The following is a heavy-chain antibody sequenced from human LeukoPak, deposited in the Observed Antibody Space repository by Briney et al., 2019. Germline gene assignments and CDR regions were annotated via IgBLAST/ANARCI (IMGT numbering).Heavy chain of an antibody. D-gene: IGHD3-3*02. CDR2: MNPNSGNT. CDR1: GYTFTSYD. V-gene: IGHV1-8*03. J-gene: IGHJ6*03. Sequence: GASVKVSCKASGYTFTSYDINWVRQATGQGLEWMGWMNPNSGNTGYAQKFQGRVTITRNTSISTAYMELSSLRSEDTAVYYCARGQGHFWSGYSHDYYYMDVWGKGTTVTVSS. CDR3: ARGQGHFWSGYSHDYYYMDV.